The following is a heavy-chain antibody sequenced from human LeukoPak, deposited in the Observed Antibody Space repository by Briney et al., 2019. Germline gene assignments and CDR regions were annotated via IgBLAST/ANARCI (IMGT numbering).Heavy chain of an antibody. J-gene: IGHJ6*01. Sequence: GGSVSLSCVASGFAFGGSWMNWVRQTPGKRLEWVASIAPDGGIKYYVDSVKGRFTISRNNARGSVYLQMNSLRAEDTAVYYCGKDGRTLYVCGEGGTVTVSS. CDR3: GKDGRTLYV. V-gene: IGHV3-7*03. CDR2: IAPDGGIK. CDR1: GFAFGGSW.